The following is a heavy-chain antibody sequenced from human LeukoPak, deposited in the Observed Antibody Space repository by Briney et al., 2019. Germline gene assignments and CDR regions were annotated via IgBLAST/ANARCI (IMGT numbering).Heavy chain of an antibody. Sequence: PSETLSLTCTVSGGSISGYYWSWIRQPPGKGLEWLGYAYYSGSTNYNPSLKSRVTISVDTSKNQFSLKLSSVTAADTAVYYCAREGEANWFDPWAQGTLVTVSS. CDR3: AREGEANWFDP. CDR2: AYYSGST. J-gene: IGHJ5*02. CDR1: GGSISGYY. D-gene: IGHD3-16*01. V-gene: IGHV4-59*01.